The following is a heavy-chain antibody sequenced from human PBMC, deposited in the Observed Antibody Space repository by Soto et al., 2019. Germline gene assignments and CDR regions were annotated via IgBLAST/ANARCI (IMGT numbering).Heavy chain of an antibody. J-gene: IGHJ4*02. Sequence: QVQLVESGGGVVQPGRSLRLSCAASGFTFSSFAMHWVRQAPGKGLEWLAVISSDVVNYYYAESVKGRFTISRDNSKNTLYVQMNSMRKDDTAVYYCARGGAWTPEGLGYWGQGTLVTVSS. D-gene: IGHD2-15*01. V-gene: IGHV3-30-3*01. CDR2: ISSDVVNY. CDR3: ARGGAWTPEGLGY. CDR1: GFTFSSFA.